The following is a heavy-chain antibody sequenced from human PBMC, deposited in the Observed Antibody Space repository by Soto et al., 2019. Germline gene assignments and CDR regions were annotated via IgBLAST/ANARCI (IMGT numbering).Heavy chain of an antibody. J-gene: IGHJ4*02. CDR2: IYGGGNGP. Sequence: EVQVLESGGGLVQPGGALRLSSAATGFTFSDFAMSCVRQAPGKGLEWVSRIYGGGNGPHYADSVKSRVTISRDNSKNTLYLTMNRLRSEDTAVYYCAKMEGRYPWAYSFDYWGQGTLVTVSS. CDR1: GFTFSDFA. D-gene: IGHD3-16*02. CDR3: AKMEGRYPWAYSFDY. V-gene: IGHV3-23*01.